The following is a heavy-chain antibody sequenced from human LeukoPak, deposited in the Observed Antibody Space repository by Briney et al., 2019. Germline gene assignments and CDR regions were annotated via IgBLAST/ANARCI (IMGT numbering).Heavy chain of an antibody. V-gene: IGHV3-23*01. D-gene: IGHD3-16*01. CDR3: AKLGGQELHNYYVAV. Sequence: GGSLRLSCAASGFTFSSYAMSWVRQAPGKGLEWVSGIDSGESTYYANFAKGRFTISRDNSNSTLYLQMYSLRAEDTAVYYCAKLGGQELHNYYVAVCGKGTTVAVSS. CDR2: IDSGEST. CDR1: GFTFSSYA. J-gene: IGHJ6*03.